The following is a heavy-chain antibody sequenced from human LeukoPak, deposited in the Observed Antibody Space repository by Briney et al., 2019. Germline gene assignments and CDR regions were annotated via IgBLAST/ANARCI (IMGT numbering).Heavy chain of an antibody. CDR2: IKQDGSEN. Sequence: GGSLRLSCVASGFTFSSYWMSWVRQAPGKGLEWVANIKQDGSENYYVDSVKGRFTISRDNAKNSLYLQMNSLRAEDTAVYYCARLSGSYWGWFDPWGQGTQVTVSS. CDR3: ARLSGSYWGWFDP. V-gene: IGHV3-7*01. D-gene: IGHD1-26*01. CDR1: GFTFSSYW. J-gene: IGHJ5*02.